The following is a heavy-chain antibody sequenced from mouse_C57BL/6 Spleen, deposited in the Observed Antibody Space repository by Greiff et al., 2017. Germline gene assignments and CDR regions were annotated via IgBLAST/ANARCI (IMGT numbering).Heavy chain of an antibody. CDR2: ISPNNGGT. D-gene: IGHD2-4*01. CDR1: GYTFTNYY. J-gene: IGHJ3*01. Sequence: VQLQQSGPELVKPGASVKISCTASGYTFTNYYMNWVRQSHGKSLEWIGDISPNNGGTSYNQKFKGKATLTVDKSSSTAYMQLRSLTSEDSAVYYCARGGLRREGGFAYWGQGTLVTVSA. V-gene: IGHV1-26*01. CDR3: ARGGLRREGGFAY.